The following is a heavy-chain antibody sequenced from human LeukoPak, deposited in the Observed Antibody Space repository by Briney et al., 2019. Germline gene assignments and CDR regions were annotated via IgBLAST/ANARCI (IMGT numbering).Heavy chain of an antibody. CDR2: IRGSGGST. J-gene: IGHJ4*02. Sequence: PGGSLRLSCAASGFTFSSYAMSWVRQAPGKGLEWVSAIRGSGGSTYYADSVKGRFTISRDNSKNTLYLQMNSLRAEDTAVYYCAKVGANMVRGVIMRTYFDYWGQGTLVTVSS. CDR1: GFTFSSYA. CDR3: AKVGANMVRGVIMRTYFDY. D-gene: IGHD3-10*01. V-gene: IGHV3-23*01.